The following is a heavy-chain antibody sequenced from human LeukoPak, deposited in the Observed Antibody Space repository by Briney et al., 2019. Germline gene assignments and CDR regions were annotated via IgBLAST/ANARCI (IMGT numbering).Heavy chain of an antibody. D-gene: IGHD3-10*01. CDR1: GFTFSSYW. CDR2: INNDGSGT. Sequence: GGSLRLSCAASGFTFSSYWMHWVRQAPGKGLVWVSVINNDGSGTNYADSVKGRSTISRDNAKNTLYLQMTSLGAEDTAVCYCVRGGFGHAMDVWGQGTTVTVSS. J-gene: IGHJ6*02. V-gene: IGHV3-74*01. CDR3: VRGGFGHAMDV.